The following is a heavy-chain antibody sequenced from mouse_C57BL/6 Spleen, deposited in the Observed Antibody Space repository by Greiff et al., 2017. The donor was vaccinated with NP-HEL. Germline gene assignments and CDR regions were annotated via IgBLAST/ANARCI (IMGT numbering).Heavy chain of an antibody. J-gene: IGHJ1*03. CDR1: GFNIKNTY. Sequence: EVQLQESVAELVRPGASVKLSCTASGFNIKNTYMHWVKQRPEQGLEWIGRIDPANGNTKYAPKFQGKATITADTSSNTAYLQLSSLTSEDTAIYYCARGYDYDGVYWYFDVWGTGTTVTVSS. D-gene: IGHD2-4*01. CDR3: ARGYDYDGVYWYFDV. CDR2: IDPANGNT. V-gene: IGHV14-3*01.